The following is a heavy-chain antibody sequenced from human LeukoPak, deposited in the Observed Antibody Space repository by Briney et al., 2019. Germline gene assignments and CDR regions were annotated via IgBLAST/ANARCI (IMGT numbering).Heavy chain of an antibody. J-gene: IGHJ4*02. CDR2: ISGSGGST. D-gene: IGHD2-2*01. CDR1: GFTFSSYA. V-gene: IGHV3-23*01. Sequence: PGGSLRLSCAASGFTFSSYAMSWVRQAPGKGLEWVSAISGSGGSTYYADSVKGRFTISRDNSKNTLYLQMNSLRAEDTAVYYCAKGVGYCSSTSCYPGDYWGQGTLVTVSS. CDR3: AKGVGYCSSTSCYPGDY.